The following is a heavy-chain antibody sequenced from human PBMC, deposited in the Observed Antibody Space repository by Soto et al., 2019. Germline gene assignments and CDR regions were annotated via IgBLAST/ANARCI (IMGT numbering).Heavy chain of an antibody. CDR3: ARLSLQLSPGWQKFYF. J-gene: IGHJ4*02. D-gene: IGHD5-18*01. Sequence: PSETLSLTCTVSGGSVSSGSYYWSWIRQPPGKGLEWIGYIYYSGSTNYNPSLKSRVTISVDTSKNQFSLKLSSVTAADTAVYYCARLSLQLSPGWQKFYFWGKGTLVTVSS. CDR2: IYYSGST. CDR1: GGSVSSGSYY. V-gene: IGHV4-61*01.